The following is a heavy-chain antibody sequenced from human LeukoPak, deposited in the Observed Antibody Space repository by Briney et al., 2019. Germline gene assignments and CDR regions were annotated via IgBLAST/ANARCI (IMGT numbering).Heavy chain of an antibody. CDR1: GGSISSGDYY. CDR3: AKGSGSPDYYYYYMDV. Sequence: SQTLSLTCAVSGGSISSGDYYWSWIRQPPGKGLEWIGYIYYSGSTYYNPSLKSRVTISVDTSKNQFSLKLSSVTAADTAVYYCAKGSGSPDYYYYYMDVWGKGTTVTVSS. D-gene: IGHD1-26*01. J-gene: IGHJ6*03. CDR2: IYYSGST. V-gene: IGHV4-30-4*08.